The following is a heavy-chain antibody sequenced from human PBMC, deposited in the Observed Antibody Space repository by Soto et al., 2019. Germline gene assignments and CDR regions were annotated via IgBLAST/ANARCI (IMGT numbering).Heavy chain of an antibody. J-gene: IGHJ5*02. Sequence: ASVKVSCKASGYTFTSYDINWVRQATGQGLEWMGWMNPNSGNTGYAQKFQGRVTMTRNTSISTAYMELSSLRSEDTAVYYCARGSEPAAMKGAWFDPWGQGTLVTVSS. CDR2: MNPNSGNT. V-gene: IGHV1-8*01. D-gene: IGHD2-2*01. CDR3: ARGSEPAAMKGAWFDP. CDR1: GYTFTSYD.